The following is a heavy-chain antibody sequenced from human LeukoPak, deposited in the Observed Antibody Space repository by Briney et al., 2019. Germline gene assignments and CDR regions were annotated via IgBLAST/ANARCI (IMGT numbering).Heavy chain of an antibody. CDR2: ISSSSSYI. Sequence: GGSLRLSCAASGFTFSSYSMNWVRQAPGKGLEWVSSISSSSSYIYYADSVKGRFTISRDNAKNSLYLQMNSLRAEDTAVYYCARDGPAGWGPLSFDYWGQGTLVTVSS. CDR3: ARDGPAGWGPLSFDY. V-gene: IGHV3-21*01. CDR1: GFTFSSYS. D-gene: IGHD3-16*01. J-gene: IGHJ4*02.